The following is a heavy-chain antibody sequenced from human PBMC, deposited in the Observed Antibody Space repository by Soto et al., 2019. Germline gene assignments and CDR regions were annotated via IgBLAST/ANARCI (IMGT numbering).Heavy chain of an antibody. CDR2: IIPIFRTP. J-gene: IGHJ6*02. CDR1: GDTFDTFA. Sequence: QVQLVQSGAEVLKTGSSVKVSCKASGDTFDTFAISWVRQAPGQGLEWMGGIIPIFRTPDYAQKFQGRVTITADVSTSTAYMELPSLRSEDTAVYYCARDKDREQLGGNYYYALYVWGQGTTVTVSS. V-gene: IGHV1-69*12. CDR3: ARDKDREQLGGNYYYALYV. D-gene: IGHD1-1*01.